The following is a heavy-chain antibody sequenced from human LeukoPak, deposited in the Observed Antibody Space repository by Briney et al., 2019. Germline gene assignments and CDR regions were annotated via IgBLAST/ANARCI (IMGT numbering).Heavy chain of an antibody. Sequence: VASVKVSCKVSGYTLTELSMDWVRQAPGKGLEWMGGFDPEDGETIYAQKFQGRVTMTEDTSTGTAYMELSSLRSEDTAVYYCATVRGITMVRGVIMGSNWFDPWGQGTLVTVSS. V-gene: IGHV1-24*01. CDR1: GYTLTELS. CDR3: ATVRGITMVRGVIMGSNWFDP. D-gene: IGHD3-10*01. CDR2: FDPEDGET. J-gene: IGHJ5*02.